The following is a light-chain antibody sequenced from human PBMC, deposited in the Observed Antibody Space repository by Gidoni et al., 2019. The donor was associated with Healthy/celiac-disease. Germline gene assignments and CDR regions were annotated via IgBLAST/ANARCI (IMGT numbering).Light chain of an antibody. CDR1: QSISSY. Sequence: DLQMTQSPSSLSASVGDRVTITCRASQSISSYLNWYQQKPGKAPKRLIYAASSLQSGVPSSFSGSGSGTDFTLTISSLQPEDFATYYCQQSYSTPFTFGPGTKVDIK. V-gene: IGKV1-39*01. CDR2: AAS. CDR3: QQSYSTPFT. J-gene: IGKJ3*01.